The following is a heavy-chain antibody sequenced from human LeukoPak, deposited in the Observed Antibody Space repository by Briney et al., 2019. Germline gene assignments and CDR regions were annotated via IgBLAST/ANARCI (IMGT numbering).Heavy chain of an antibody. J-gene: IGHJ4*02. Sequence: PGGSLRLSCAASGFAFSIYSMAWGRETPGKGLEWGSYISDSSSVIYYADSVEGRFTISRDNAKNPLYLQTTSLRAEDTAVYYCARDSSGSAAGTFDYWGQGTLVTVSS. D-gene: IGHD6-13*01. V-gene: IGHV3-48*04. CDR3: ARDSSGSAAGTFDY. CDR1: GFAFSIYS. CDR2: ISDSSSVI.